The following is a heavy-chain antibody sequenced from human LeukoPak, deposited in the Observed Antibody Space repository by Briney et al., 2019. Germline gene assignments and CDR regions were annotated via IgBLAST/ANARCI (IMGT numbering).Heavy chain of an antibody. D-gene: IGHD3-10*01. Sequence: GGSLRLSCAASGFTFSEYYMSWIRQAPGKGLEWVSYISSSGSTIYYADSVKGRFTTSRDNAKNSLYLQMNSLRAEDTAVYYCARARHYYGSGSYIYWGQGTLVTVSS. V-gene: IGHV3-11*04. CDR3: ARARHYYGSGSYIY. CDR1: GFTFSEYY. J-gene: IGHJ4*02. CDR2: ISSSGSTI.